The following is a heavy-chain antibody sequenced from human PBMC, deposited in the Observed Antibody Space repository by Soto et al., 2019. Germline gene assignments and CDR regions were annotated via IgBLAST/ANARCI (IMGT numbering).Heavy chain of an antibody. D-gene: IGHD2-2*01. CDR1: GFTFSNYA. J-gene: IGHJ4*02. CDR3: AKDRPNRKIVVVPAATDY. Sequence: GSLRLSCAASGFTFSNYAMSWVRQAPGKGLEWVSVISGGGGSTYYADSVKGRFTISRDNSKNTLYLQMNSLRAEDTAVYYCAKDRPNRKIVVVPAATDYWGQGTLVTVSS. V-gene: IGHV3-23*01. CDR2: ISGGGGST.